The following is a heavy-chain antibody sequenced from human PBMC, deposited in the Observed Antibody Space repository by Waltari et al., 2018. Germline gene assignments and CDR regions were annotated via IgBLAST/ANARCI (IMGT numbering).Heavy chain of an antibody. CDR1: GGSISSSSYY. Sequence: QLQLQESGPGLVKPSETLSLTCTVSGGSISSSSYYWGWIRQPPGKGLEWIGSIDYSGSTYYNPSLKSRVTISVDTSKNQFSLKLSSVTAADTAVYYCAREGGGTYDYWGQGTLVTVSS. CDR3: AREGGGTYDY. J-gene: IGHJ4*02. CDR2: IDYSGST. D-gene: IGHD2-15*01. V-gene: IGHV4-39*07.